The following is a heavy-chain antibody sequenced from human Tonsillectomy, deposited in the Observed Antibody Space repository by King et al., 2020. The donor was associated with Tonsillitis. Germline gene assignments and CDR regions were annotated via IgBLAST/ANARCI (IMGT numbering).Heavy chain of an antibody. V-gene: IGHV3-21*01. J-gene: IGHJ4*02. CDR1: GFIFSTYS. CDR3: ARGAFGGIIAPFDY. D-gene: IGHD3-16*02. CDR2: ISSNSRYI. Sequence: GQLVQSGGGLVKPGGSLRLSCAASGFIFSTYSMNWVRQAPGKGLEWVSSISSNSRYIHYANSVKGRFTISRDNAKNSLFLQMNSLRADDTAVYYCARGAFGGIIAPFDYWGQGTQVTVSS.